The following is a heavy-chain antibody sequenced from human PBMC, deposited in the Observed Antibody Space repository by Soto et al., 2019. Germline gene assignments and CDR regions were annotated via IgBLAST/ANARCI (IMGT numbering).Heavy chain of an antibody. CDR2: ISSSSGVI. V-gene: IGHV3-48*01. CDR3: ARDPVLGYCSSTSCSAKTAFDI. Sequence: GGSLRLSCAASGFTFSSYAMSWVRQAPGKGLEWVSDISSSSGVIDYADSVKGRFTVSRDNARNSLYLQMNSLRAEDTAVYYCARDPVLGYCSSTSCSAKTAFDIWGQGTMVTVSS. J-gene: IGHJ3*02. D-gene: IGHD2-2*01. CDR1: GFTFSSYA.